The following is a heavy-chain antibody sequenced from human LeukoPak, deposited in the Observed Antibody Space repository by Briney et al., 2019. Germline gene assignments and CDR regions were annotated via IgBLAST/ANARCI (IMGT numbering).Heavy chain of an antibody. CDR1: GGSISSGGYP. V-gene: IGHV4-30-2*01. J-gene: IGHJ4*02. CDR3: PRGGNLAYFN. Sequence: KASQTLSLTCAVSGGSISSGGYPWSWIRQPPGKGLEWIGYIYHSGSTYYNPSLKSRVTISVDRSKNQLSLKLSSVTAADTAVYYCPRGGNLAYFNYGAREPLSP. CDR2: IYHSGST. D-gene: IGHD1-14*01.